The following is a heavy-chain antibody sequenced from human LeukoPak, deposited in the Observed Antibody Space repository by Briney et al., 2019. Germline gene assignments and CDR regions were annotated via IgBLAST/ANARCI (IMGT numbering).Heavy chain of an antibody. Sequence: SGTLSLTCAVSGGSISSGDYYWSWVRQPPGKGLEWIGYIYYSGSTYYNPSLKSRVTISVDTSKNQFSLKLSSVTAADTAVYYCARGVVSGVYFDYWGQGTLVTVSS. J-gene: IGHJ4*02. CDR2: IYYSGST. CDR1: GGSISSGDYY. V-gene: IGHV4-30-4*01. D-gene: IGHD3-3*01. CDR3: ARGVVSGVYFDY.